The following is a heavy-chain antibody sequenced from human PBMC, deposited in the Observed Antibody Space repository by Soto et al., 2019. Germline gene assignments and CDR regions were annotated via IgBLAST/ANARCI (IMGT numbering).Heavy chain of an antibody. CDR1: GGTFSIYA. J-gene: IGHJ6*02. D-gene: IGHD5-18*01. CDR3: ARGDVDTAMVDYYYCMDV. CDR2: IIPIFGTA. Sequence: QVQLVQSGAEVKKPGSSVKVSCKAAGGTFSIYASIWVRKAPGQGLEWMGGIIPIFGTANYAQKVQGRVRSTEDEYKSTSYVYQRSLRSEHTAVYYCARGDVDTAMVDYYYCMDVWGQGKTVTASS. V-gene: IGHV1-69*01.